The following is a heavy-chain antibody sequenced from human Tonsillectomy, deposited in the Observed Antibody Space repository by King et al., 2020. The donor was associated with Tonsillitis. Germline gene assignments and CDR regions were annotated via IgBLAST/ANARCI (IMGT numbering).Heavy chain of an antibody. CDR2: XXXXXXT. CDR1: GGSXXXSSXX. V-gene: IGHV4-39*01. J-gene: IGHJ6*02. CDR3: ARHWGVAAPMDV. D-gene: IGHD2-15*01. Sequence: QLQESGPGLVKPSETLXLXXXXSGGSXXXSSXXXGXXRXXPXXXXXXXXXXXXXXXTXXXXXXXSRVTXSXXXSKXQVSXXXXSVTAADTAIYYCARHWGVAAPMDVWGQGTTVTVSS.